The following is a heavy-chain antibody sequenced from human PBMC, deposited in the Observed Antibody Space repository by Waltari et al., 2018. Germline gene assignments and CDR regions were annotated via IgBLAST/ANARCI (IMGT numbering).Heavy chain of an antibody. J-gene: IGHJ6*02. V-gene: IGHV6-1*01. D-gene: IGHD1-26*01. CDR1: GDSVSSNSAA. Sequence: QVQLQQSGPGLVKPSQTLSLTCAISGDSVSSNSAAWNWIRQSPSRGLEWLGRTYYRSKWYNDYAVSVKSRITIDPDTSKNQFSLQLNSVTPEDTAVYYCAKAGLVGATGWGYYYYGMDVWGQGTTVTVSS. CDR3: AKAGLVGATGWGYYYYGMDV. CDR2: TYYRSKWYN.